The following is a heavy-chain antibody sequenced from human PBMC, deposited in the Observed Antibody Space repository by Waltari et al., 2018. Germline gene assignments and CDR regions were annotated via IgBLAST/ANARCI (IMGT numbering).Heavy chain of an antibody. Sequence: EVQLVESGGGLIQPGGSLRLSCAASGFTVSSHYMSWVRQAPGKGLECVSVIYSGCSTYYADSVKGRLTISRDKSKNTLYLQMNSLRAEDTAVYYCAREGYYGSGLPAFDIWGQGTMVTVSS. J-gene: IGHJ3*02. CDR2: IYSGCST. D-gene: IGHD3-10*01. CDR3: AREGYYGSGLPAFDI. V-gene: IGHV3-53*01. CDR1: GFTVSSHY.